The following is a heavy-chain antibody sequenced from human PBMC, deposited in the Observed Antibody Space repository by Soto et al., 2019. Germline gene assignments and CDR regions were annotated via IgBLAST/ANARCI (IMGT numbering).Heavy chain of an antibody. CDR1: GFSFGDYA. D-gene: IGHD2-8*02. V-gene: IGHV3-9*01. Sequence: GGSLRLSCAASGFSFGDYAMHWVRQAPGKGLEWVSGISWKSASTGYADSVKGRFTISRDNAKKSLYLQMNNLRAEDTALYYCAKSTGGTANGLDVWGQGTAVTVSS. CDR3: AKSTGGTANGLDV. CDR2: ISWKSAST. J-gene: IGHJ6*02.